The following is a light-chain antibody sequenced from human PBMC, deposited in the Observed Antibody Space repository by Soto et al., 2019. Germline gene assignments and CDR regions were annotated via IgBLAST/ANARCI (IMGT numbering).Light chain of an antibody. CDR2: EMS. Sequence: IVITQTPLSLSVTPGQPASMSCKTSQSPLHSDGKTYLYWYLQRPGQPPQLLIYEMSNRLSEVPDSFSGSCSWTDFTLKIRRVEAEDVGIYYCMQTKQLPVTFGQGTKVEIK. V-gene: IGKV2D-29*01. CDR3: MQTKQLPVT. J-gene: IGKJ1*01. CDR1: QSPLHSDGKTY.